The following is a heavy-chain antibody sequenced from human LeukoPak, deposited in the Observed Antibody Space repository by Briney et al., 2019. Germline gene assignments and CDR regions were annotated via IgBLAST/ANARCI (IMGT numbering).Heavy chain of an antibody. CDR3: AREIAAAGSNNWFDP. J-gene: IGHJ5*02. D-gene: IGHD6-13*01. CDR1: GYTFTGYY. Sequence: GASVKVSCKASGYTFTGYYMHWVRQAPGQGLEWMGWINPNSGGTNYAQKFQGRVTMTRDTSISTAYMELSRLRSDDTAVYYCAREIAAAGSNNWFDPWGQGTLVTVSS. V-gene: IGHV1-2*02. CDR2: INPNSGGT.